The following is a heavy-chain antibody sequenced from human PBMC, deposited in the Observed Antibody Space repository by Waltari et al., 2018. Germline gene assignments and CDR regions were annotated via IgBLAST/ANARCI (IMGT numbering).Heavy chain of an antibody. CDR2: INPNSGGT. CDR3: ARDSEWNGNSLWDSSCIDY. Sequence: QVQLVQSGAEVKKPGASVKVSCKASGYTFTGYYMHWVRQAPGQGLEWIGWINPNSGGTNYAQKFQGRGTMTRDTAISTAYMELSRLRSDDTAVYYCARDSEWNGNSLWDSSCIDYWGQGTLVTVSS. CDR1: GYTFTGYY. J-gene: IGHJ4*02. D-gene: IGHD2-15*01. V-gene: IGHV1-2*02.